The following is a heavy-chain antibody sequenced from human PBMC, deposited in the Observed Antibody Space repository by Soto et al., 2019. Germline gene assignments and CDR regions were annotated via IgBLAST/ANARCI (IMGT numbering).Heavy chain of an antibody. Sequence: QVQLVESGGGVVQPGRSLRLSCAASGFTFSSYGMHRVRQAPGKGLEWVAVISYDGSNKYYADSVKGRFTISRDNSKNTLYLQMNSLRAEDTAVYYCAKDRNRYCSGGSCSDHDAFDIWGQGTMVTVSS. J-gene: IGHJ3*02. D-gene: IGHD2-15*01. V-gene: IGHV3-30*18. CDR2: ISYDGSNK. CDR3: AKDRNRYCSGGSCSDHDAFDI. CDR1: GFTFSSYG.